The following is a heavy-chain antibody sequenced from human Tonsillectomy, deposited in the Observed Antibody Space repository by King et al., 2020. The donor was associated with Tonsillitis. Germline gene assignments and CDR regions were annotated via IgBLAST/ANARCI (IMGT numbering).Heavy chain of an antibody. CDR2: IDWDDDK. V-gene: IGHV2-70*04. CDR1: GFSLSATAMR. D-gene: IGHD3-22*01. J-gene: IGHJ3*01. CDR3: ARGYYYDSRGSYSLPDAFDF. Sequence: VTLKESGPALVKPTQTLTLTCTFSGFSLSATAMRVSWIRQSPGKALEWLARIDWDDDKFYIPSLRSRLTISKDTSISRVVLTLINVDPVDTATYYCARGYYYDSRGSYSLPDAFDFWGQGTTVTVSS.